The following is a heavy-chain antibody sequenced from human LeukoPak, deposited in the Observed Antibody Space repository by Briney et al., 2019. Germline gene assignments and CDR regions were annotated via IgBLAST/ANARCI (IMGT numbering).Heavy chain of an antibody. D-gene: IGHD1-26*01. CDR3: AGGWELLLFDY. CDR2: IYTSGST. CDR1: GGSISSYY. Sequence: MASETLSLTCTVSGGSISSYYWSWIRQPAGKGLEWIGRIYTSGSTNYNPSLKSRVTISVDTSKNQFSLKLSSVTAADTAVYYCAGGWELLLFDYWGQGTLVTVSS. V-gene: IGHV4-4*07. J-gene: IGHJ4*02.